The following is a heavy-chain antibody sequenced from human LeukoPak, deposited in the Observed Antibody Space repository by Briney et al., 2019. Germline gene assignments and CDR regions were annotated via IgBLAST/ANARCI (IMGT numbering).Heavy chain of an antibody. CDR1: GFTFRSYA. J-gene: IGHJ6*03. CDR2: IWYDGNKE. D-gene: IGHD1-26*01. Sequence: GGSLRLSRAASGFTFRSYAMHWVRQAPGKGLEWVAVIWYDGNKEYYADSVKGRFTISRDNSQSTLYLQMNSLRAEDTAVYYCAKGQGSYYPYYYMDVWGKGTTVTVSS. CDR3: AKGQGSYYPYYYMDV. V-gene: IGHV3-33*06.